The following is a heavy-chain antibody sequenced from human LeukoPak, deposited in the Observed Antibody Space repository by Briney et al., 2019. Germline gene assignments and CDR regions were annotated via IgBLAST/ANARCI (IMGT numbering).Heavy chain of an antibody. J-gene: IGHJ6*04. CDR2: IYRVGST. CDR3: AREYPSYCMDV. V-gene: IGHV3-66*01. D-gene: IGHD2-2*01. CDR1: GYTVNSEY. Sequence: GGPLRLLCAASGYTVNSEYMNWVRQAPAKGLEWVSVIYRVGSTYYADSVKGRFTISRDKSKNTPHLQMNCLRPEDTAVYYCAREYPSYCMDVWVEGGTVSVCS.